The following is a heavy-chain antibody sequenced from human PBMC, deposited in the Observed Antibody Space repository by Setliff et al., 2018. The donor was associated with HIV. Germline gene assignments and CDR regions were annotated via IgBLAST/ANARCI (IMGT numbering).Heavy chain of an antibody. J-gene: IGHJ4*02. CDR1: GFAFSPYW. D-gene: IGHD3-22*01. V-gene: IGHV3-74*03. CDR3: ARDLSYDYDRSSDTFDY. Sequence: GESLKISCAASGFAFSPYWMHWVRQAPGKGLVWVSRINSDETSTTYADSVKGRFTISRDNAKNTLYLQMNSLRAEDTAVYYCARDLSYDYDRSSDTFDYWGQGTLVTVSS. CDR2: INSDETST.